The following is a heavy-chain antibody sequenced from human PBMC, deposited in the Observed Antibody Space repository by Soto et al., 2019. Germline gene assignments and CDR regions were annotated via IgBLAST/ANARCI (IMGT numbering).Heavy chain of an antibody. Sequence: QVQLVQSGAEVKKPGSSVKVSCKASGGTFSSYAISWVRQAPGQGLEWMGGIIPIFGTANYAQKFQGRVRITADETTSTAYMELGSQRSEDAAVYCCAWYGDHVSYFDYWGQGTLVTVSS. D-gene: IGHD4-17*01. CDR1: GGTFSSYA. CDR3: AWYGDHVSYFDY. V-gene: IGHV1-69*12. J-gene: IGHJ4*02. CDR2: IIPIFGTA.